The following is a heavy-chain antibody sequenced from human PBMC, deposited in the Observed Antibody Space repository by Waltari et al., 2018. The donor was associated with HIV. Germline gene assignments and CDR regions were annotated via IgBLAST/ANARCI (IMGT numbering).Heavy chain of an antibody. CDR1: GFTFSNYV. Sequence: EVQVLESGGALVQPGGSLRLSCAASGFTFSNYVMRWVRQAPGKGLEWVSTISGSGGSTYYADSVKGRFTVSRDNSKNTLYLQMNSLRAEDTAVYFCVKEYQYSHSWYSYYGMDVWGQGTTVTVSS. CDR2: ISGSGGST. J-gene: IGHJ6*02. V-gene: IGHV3-23*01. CDR3: VKEYQYSHSWYSYYGMDV. D-gene: IGHD6-13*01.